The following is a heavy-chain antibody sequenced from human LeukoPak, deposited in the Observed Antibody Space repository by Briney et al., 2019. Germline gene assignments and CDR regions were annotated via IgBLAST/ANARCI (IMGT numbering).Heavy chain of an antibody. Sequence: PSETLSLTCTVSGGSISRGGYYWSWIRLRPGKGPEWIGYIYDNGATDCNPSLKSRLIMSVDTSKNQYSLRLNSVSAADTAVYHCARGPTSDDSFDIWGQGTMVTVPS. CDR1: GGSISRGGYY. D-gene: IGHD2-2*01. J-gene: IGHJ3*02. V-gene: IGHV4-31*03. CDR3: ARGPTSDDSFDI. CDR2: IYDNGAT.